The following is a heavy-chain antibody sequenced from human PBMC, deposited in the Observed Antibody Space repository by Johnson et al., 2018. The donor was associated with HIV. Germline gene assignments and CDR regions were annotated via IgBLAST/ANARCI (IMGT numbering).Heavy chain of an antibody. Sequence: MQLVESGGGVVQPGRSLRLSCAASGFTFSSYGMHWVRQAPGKGLEWVAVISYDGSNKYYADSVKGRFTISRDNSKNTLYLQMNSLRAEDTAVYYCAKNGGVGGGSSNGAFDICGQGTMVTVSS. D-gene: IGHD2-15*01. CDR2: ISYDGSNK. J-gene: IGHJ3*02. V-gene: IGHV3-30*18. CDR3: AKNGGVGGGSSNGAFDI. CDR1: GFTFSSYG.